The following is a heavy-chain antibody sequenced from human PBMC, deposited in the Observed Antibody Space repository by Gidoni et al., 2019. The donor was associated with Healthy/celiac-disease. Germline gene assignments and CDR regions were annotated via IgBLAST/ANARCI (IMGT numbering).Heavy chain of an antibody. V-gene: IGHV3-7*01. CDR3: ARGDYDFWSGYMVQLGTRFGGMDV. J-gene: IGHJ6*02. CDR1: GFTFSSYW. D-gene: IGHD3-3*01. CDR2: IKQDGSEK. Sequence: EVQLVASGGGLVQPGGSLRLSCAASGFTFSSYWMSWVRQAPGKGLEWVANIKQDGSEKYYVDSVKGRFTISRDNAKNSLYLQMNSLRAEDTAVYYCARGDYDFWSGYMVQLGTRFGGMDVWGQGTTVTVSS.